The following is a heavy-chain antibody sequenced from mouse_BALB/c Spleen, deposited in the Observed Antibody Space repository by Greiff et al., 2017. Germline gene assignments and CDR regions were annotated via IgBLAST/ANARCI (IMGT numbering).Heavy chain of an antibody. V-gene: IGHV1-4*01. D-gene: IGHD2-14*01. CDR2: INPSSGYT. Sequence: QVQLQQSGAELARPGASVKMSCKASGYTFTSYTMHWVKQRPGQGLEWIGYINPSSGYTNYNQKFKDKATLTADKSSSTAYMQLSSLTSEDSAVYYCARSGYDPWLAYWGQGTLVTVSA. CDR1: GYTFTSYT. J-gene: IGHJ3*01. CDR3: ARSGYDPWLAY.